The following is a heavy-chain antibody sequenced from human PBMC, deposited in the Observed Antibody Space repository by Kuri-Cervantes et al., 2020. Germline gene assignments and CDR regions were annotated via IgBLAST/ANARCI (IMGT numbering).Heavy chain of an antibody. D-gene: IGHD3-3*01. CDR1: GFTFDNAW. J-gene: IGHJ4*02. Sequence: GESLKISCAASGFTFDNAWMSWVRQAPGKGLEWVGRIKSNSDGGATDYAAPVKDRFSISRDDSKRILYLQMNSLRAEDTAAYYCAKDPDEDFWSGYRLDYWGQGTLVTVSS. CDR2: IKSNSDGGAT. V-gene: IGHV3-15*01. CDR3: AKDPDEDFWSGYRLDY.